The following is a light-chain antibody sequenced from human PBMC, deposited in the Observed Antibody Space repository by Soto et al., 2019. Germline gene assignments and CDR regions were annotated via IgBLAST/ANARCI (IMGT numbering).Light chain of an antibody. J-gene: IGKJ5*01. V-gene: IGKV3-20*01. CDR1: QSVSSSY. CDR2: GAS. Sequence: EIVLTQSPGTLSLSPGERATLSCRASQSVSSSYLAWYQHKPGQAPRLLINGASRRATGIPDRFSGSGSGTDFTLTISRLEPEDFAVYYCQQYGDSPTFGQGTRLEIK. CDR3: QQYGDSPT.